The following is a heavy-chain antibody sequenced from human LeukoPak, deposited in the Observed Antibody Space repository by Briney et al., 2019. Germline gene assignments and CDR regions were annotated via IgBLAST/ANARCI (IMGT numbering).Heavy chain of an antibody. V-gene: IGHV4-34*01. D-gene: IGHD3-10*01. CDR1: GGSFSGYY. CDR3: ARDHYYGSGGYSDY. J-gene: IGHJ4*02. Sequence: PSETLSLTCAVYGGSFSGYYWSWIRQPPGKGLEWIGEINHSGSTNYNPSLKSRVTISVDTSKNQFSLKLSSVTAADTAVYYCARDHYYGSGGYSDYWGQGTLVTDPS. CDR2: INHSGST.